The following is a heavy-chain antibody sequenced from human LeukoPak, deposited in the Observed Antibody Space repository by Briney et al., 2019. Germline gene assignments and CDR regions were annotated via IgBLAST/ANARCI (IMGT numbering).Heavy chain of an antibody. CDR3: VKATTRRYDSSGYYVGAGYYFDY. Sequence: PSETLSLTCAVYGGSFSGYYWSWVRQAPGKGLEWVSVISSSADSTYYADSVKGRFTISRDNSKNTLYVQMNRLRSEDTAVYYCVKATTRRYDSSGYYVGAGYYFDYWGQGALVTVSS. CDR2: ISSSADST. CDR1: GGSFSGYY. V-gene: IGHV3-23*01. D-gene: IGHD3-22*01. J-gene: IGHJ4*02.